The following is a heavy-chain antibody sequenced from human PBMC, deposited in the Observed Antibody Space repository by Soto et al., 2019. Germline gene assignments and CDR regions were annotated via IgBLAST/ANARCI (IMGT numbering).Heavy chain of an antibody. CDR3: ARDRGYYYDSSGGDAFDI. D-gene: IGHD3-22*01. V-gene: IGHV1-18*01. CDR1: GYTFTSYG. CDR2: ISAYNGNT. J-gene: IGHJ3*02. Sequence: GASVKVSCKASGYTFTSYGISWVRQAPGQGLEWMGWISAYNGNTNYAQKLQGRVTMTTDTSTSTAYMELRSLRSDDTAVYYCARDRGYYYDSSGGDAFDIWGQGTMVTVSS.